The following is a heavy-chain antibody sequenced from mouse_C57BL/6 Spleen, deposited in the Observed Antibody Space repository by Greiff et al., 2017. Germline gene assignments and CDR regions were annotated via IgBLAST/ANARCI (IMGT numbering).Heavy chain of an antibody. Sequence: EVKLMESGGGLVQPGGSMKLSCAASGFTFSDAWMDWVRQSPEKGLEWVAEIRNKANNHATYYAESVKGRFIISRDDSKSSVYLQMNSLRAEDTGIYYCTRRYGNPYFDYWGQGTTLTVSS. CDR2: IRNKANNHAT. CDR3: TRRYGNPYFDY. D-gene: IGHD2-10*02. V-gene: IGHV6-6*01. J-gene: IGHJ2*01. CDR1: GFTFSDAW.